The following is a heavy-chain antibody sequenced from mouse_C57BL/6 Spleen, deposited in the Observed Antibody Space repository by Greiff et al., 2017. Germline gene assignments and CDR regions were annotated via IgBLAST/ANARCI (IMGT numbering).Heavy chain of an antibody. Sequence: QVQLKESGAELARPGASVKMSCKASGYTFTSYTMHWVKQRPGQGLEWIGYINPSSGYTKYNQKFKDKATLTADKSSSTAYMQLSSLTSEDSAVYYCASPSYYDYDAFAYWGQGTLVTVSA. CDR3: ASPSYYDYDAFAY. J-gene: IGHJ3*01. V-gene: IGHV1-4*01. CDR2: INPSSGYT. CDR1: GYTFTSYT. D-gene: IGHD2-4*01.